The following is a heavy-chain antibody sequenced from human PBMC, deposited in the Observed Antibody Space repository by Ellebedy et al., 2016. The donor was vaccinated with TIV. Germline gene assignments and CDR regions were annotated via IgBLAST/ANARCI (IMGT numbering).Heavy chain of an antibody. Sequence: PGGSLRLSCAGSGFTFSNSWMTWVRQAPGKGLEWVANIKQDASEKNYAEFVRGRFTITRDNVKNSLYLEMNSLRVEDTAVFYCARGHYGMDVWGQGTTVIVSS. J-gene: IGHJ6*02. CDR1: GFTFSNSW. CDR2: IKQDASEK. CDR3: ARGHYGMDV. V-gene: IGHV3-7*03.